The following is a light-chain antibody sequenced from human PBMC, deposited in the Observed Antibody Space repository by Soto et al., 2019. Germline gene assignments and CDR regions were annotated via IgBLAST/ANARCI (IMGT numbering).Light chain of an antibody. Sequence: EIVLTQSPGTLSLSPGERATLSCRASQSVSSNYLAWYQQKPGQAPRLLIYCASRRATGIPDRFSGSGSGTDFPLTISRLEPEDFAVYYCQQHDSSPITFGKGTRLEIK. J-gene: IGKJ5*01. V-gene: IGKV3-20*01. CDR3: QQHDSSPIT. CDR2: CAS. CDR1: QSVSSNY.